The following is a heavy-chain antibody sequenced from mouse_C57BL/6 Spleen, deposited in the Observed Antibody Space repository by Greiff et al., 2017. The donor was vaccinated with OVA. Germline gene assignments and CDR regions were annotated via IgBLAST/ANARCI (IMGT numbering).Heavy chain of an antibody. V-gene: IGHV5-4*01. Sequence: DVQLVESGGGLVKPGGSLKLSCAASGFTFSSYAMSWVRQTPEKRLEWVATIIAGGSYTYYPDNVQGRFTISSDNAMNNLYLQMSQLTAEDTAMYYGAKLAWFAYWGQGTLVTVSA. CDR2: IIAGGSYT. D-gene: IGHD4-1*01. J-gene: IGHJ3*01. CDR3: AKLAWFAY. CDR1: GFTFSSYA.